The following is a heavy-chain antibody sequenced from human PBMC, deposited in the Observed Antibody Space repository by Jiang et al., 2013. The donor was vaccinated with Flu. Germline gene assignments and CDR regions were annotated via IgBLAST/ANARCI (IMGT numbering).Heavy chain of an antibody. V-gene: IGHV3-23*04. CDR2: ISGSGGST. J-gene: IGHJ4*02. CDR1: GFTFSSYA. Sequence: QLVESGGGVVQPGRSLRLSCAASGFTFSSYAMSWVRQAPGKGLEWVSAISGSGGSTYYADSVKGRFTISRDNSKNTLYLQMNSLRAEDTAVYYCAKDDEETSLTVGHFDYWGQGTLVTVSS. D-gene: IGHD4-23*01. CDR3: AKDDEETSLTVGHFDY.